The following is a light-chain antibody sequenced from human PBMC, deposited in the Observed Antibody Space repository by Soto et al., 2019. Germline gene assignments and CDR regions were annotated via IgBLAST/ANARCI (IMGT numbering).Light chain of an antibody. CDR3: ATWNDGVFV. J-gene: IGLJ1*01. CDR2: SNT. CDR1: TSNIVRST. Sequence: QSVLTQPPSASGTPGQRVTISCSGSTSNIVRSTVSWYQQFPGAAPKLLIYSNTQRPLGVPVRFSGSKSDTSASLAISGLQSEDEADYYCATWNDGVFVFGIGTKVTVL. V-gene: IGLV1-44*01.